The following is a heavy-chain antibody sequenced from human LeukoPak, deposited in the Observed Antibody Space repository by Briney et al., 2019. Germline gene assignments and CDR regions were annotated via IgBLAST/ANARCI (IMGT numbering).Heavy chain of an antibody. Sequence: PGGSLRLSCAASGFTFSSYGMHWVRQAPGKGLEWVAFIRYDGSNKYYADSVKGRFTISRDNSKNTLYLQMNSLRAKDTAVYYCAKDFHSGSYYSYYFDYWGQGTLVTVSS. D-gene: IGHD1-26*01. CDR2: IRYDGSNK. CDR1: GFTFSSYG. CDR3: AKDFHSGSYYSYYFDY. V-gene: IGHV3-30*02. J-gene: IGHJ4*02.